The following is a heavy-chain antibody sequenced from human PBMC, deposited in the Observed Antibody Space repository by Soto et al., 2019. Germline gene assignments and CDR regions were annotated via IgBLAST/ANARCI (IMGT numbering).Heavy chain of an antibody. V-gene: IGHV1-3*01. CDR3: ARDWHYGGNWNWFDP. J-gene: IGHJ5*02. Sequence: GASVKVSCKASGYTFTSYAMHWVRQAPGQRLEWMGWINAGNGNTKYSQKFQGRVTITRDTSASTAYMELSSLRSEDTAVYYCARDWHYGGNWNWFDPWGQGTLVTVSS. CDR2: INAGNGNT. D-gene: IGHD4-17*01. CDR1: GYTFTSYA.